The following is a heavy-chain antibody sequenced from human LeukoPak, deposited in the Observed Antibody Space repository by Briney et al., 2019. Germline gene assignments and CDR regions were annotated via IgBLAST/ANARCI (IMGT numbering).Heavy chain of an antibody. V-gene: IGHV1-69*13. D-gene: IGHD4-11*01. CDR3: ARAIVTTKTHYNDAFDI. J-gene: IGHJ3*02. CDR2: IIPIFGTA. Sequence: GASVKVSCKASGYTFTSYGISWVRQAPGQGLEWMGGIIPIFGTANYAQKFQGRVTITADESTSTAYMELSSLRSEDTAVYYCARAIVTTKTHYNDAFDIWGQRTMVTVSS. CDR1: GYTFTSYG.